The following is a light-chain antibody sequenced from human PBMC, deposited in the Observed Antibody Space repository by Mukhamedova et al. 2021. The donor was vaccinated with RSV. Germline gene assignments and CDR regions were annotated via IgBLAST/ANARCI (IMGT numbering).Light chain of an antibody. CDR2: DVS. CDR3: SSYTSSSTYV. Sequence: ITISCTETSSDVGGYNYVSWYQQHPGKAPKLMIYDVSNRPSGVSNRFSGSKSGNTASLTISGLQAEDEADYYCSSYTSSSTYVFG. CDR1: SSDVGGYNY. J-gene: IGLJ1*01. V-gene: IGLV2-14*04.